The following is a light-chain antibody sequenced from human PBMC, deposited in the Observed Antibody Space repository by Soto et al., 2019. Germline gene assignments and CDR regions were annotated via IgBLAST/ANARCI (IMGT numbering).Light chain of an antibody. Sequence: VMTQSPVTLSVTPGEGVTISFRASQNVGTKLAWYQHIPGQAPRLLIYDASTRATGVPVRFSGSGSGTDFSLSITGLQSEDSAIYYCHQYDNWWTFGQGTKVDIK. V-gene: IGKV3-15*01. CDR3: HQYDNWWT. J-gene: IGKJ1*01. CDR1: QNVGTK. CDR2: DAS.